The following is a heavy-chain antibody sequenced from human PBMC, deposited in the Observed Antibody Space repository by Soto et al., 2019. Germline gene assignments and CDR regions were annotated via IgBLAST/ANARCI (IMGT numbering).Heavy chain of an antibody. CDR2: ISSSSSYI. D-gene: IGHD2-15*01. J-gene: IGHJ3*02. CDR3: ARDRVVVVVAATPDAFDI. V-gene: IGHV3-21*01. Sequence: VQLVESGGGLVKPGGSLRLSCAASGFTFSSYSMNWFRQAPGKGLEWVSSISSSSSYIYYADSVKGRFTISRDNAKNAQYLQMNGLRAEDTAVYYCARDRVVVVVAATPDAFDIWGQGTMVTVSS. CDR1: GFTFSSYS.